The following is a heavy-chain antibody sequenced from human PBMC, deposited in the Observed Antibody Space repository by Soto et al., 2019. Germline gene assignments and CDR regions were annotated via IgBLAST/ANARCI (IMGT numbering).Heavy chain of an antibody. Sequence: QVQLQEAGPGLVKPSQTLSLTCNVSGGSISSGGSYWSWIRQHPEKGLGWIGHFYYSGTTFYNPSLKSRATISLGTSRAQLSLRLTSVTAADTAVYYCARLGSSSWAEGIDTWGQGTQVTVSS. CDR2: FYYSGTT. D-gene: IGHD6-13*01. J-gene: IGHJ5*02. CDR3: ARLGSSSWAEGIDT. V-gene: IGHV4-31*03. CDR1: GGSISSGGSY.